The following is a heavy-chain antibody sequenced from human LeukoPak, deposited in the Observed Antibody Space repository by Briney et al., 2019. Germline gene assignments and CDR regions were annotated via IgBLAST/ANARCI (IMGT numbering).Heavy chain of an antibody. J-gene: IGHJ5*02. Sequence: GGSLRLSCAASGFTFSSYAMHWVRQAPGKGLEYVSAISSNGGSTYYANSVKGRFTISRDNSKNTLYLQMGSLRAEDMAVYYCARGGITVTTPAFDLWGQGTLVTVSS. D-gene: IGHD4-17*01. V-gene: IGHV3-64*01. CDR2: ISSNGGST. CDR3: ARGGITVTTPAFDL. CDR1: GFTFSSYA.